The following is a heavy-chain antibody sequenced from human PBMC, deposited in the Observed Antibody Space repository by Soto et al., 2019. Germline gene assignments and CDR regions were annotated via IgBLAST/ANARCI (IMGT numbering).Heavy chain of an antibody. J-gene: IGHJ4*02. CDR2: IYYSENT. CDR1: RPSISSSGAH. D-gene: IGHD4-17*01. CDR3: ATHPPYGPLDH. Sequence: XXTLSLPCTVSRPSISSSGAHWGCIRQPPGKGLEWIGNIYYSENTYYNPSLKSRVTISVDTSKNQFSLRLTYVTAADTAVYYCATHPPYGPLDHWGQGTLVTVSS. V-gene: IGHV4-39*01.